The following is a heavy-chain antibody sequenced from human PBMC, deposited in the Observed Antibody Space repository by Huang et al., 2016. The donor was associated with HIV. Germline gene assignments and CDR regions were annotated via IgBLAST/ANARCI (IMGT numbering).Heavy chain of an antibody. CDR1: GYTFTSYA. Sequence: QVQLVQSGSELKKPGASVKVSCKASGYTFTSYAMNWVRQAPGQGLEWMGWINTNTGNPTYAQGFTGRFVFSLYTSVRTAYLQISSLKAEDTAVYYCARGFSRDGYNYLIFWGQGTLVTVSS. J-gene: IGHJ4*02. CDR2: INTNTGNP. CDR3: ARGFSRDGYNYLIF. V-gene: IGHV7-4-1*02. D-gene: IGHD5-18*01.